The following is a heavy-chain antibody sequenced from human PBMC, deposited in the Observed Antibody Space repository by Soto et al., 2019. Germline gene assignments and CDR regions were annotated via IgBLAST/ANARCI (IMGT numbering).Heavy chain of an antibody. V-gene: IGHV4-34*01. CDR3: ARDKITGLFDY. CDR1: GGSIRSYY. J-gene: IGHJ4*02. D-gene: IGHD2-8*02. CDR2: INYSGST. Sequence: SETLSLTCAVYGGSIRSYYWSWIRQPPGKGLEWIGEINYSGSTYYNPSLKSRVTISVDTSKNQFSLRLTSVTAADTAVYYCARDKITGLFDYWGQGTLVTVSS.